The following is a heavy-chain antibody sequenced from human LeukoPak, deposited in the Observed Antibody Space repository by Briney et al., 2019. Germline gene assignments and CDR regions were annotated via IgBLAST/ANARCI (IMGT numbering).Heavy chain of an antibody. CDR1: GGSISINNFW. D-gene: IGHD3-22*01. CDR2: VYYSGST. J-gene: IGHJ4*02. V-gene: IGHV4-39*07. Sequence: SETLSLTCSISGGSISINNFWWGWIRQSPGKAMEWVGSVYYSGSTYYNPSLTRRLTMSVDTSKNQFSLKLSSVTAADTAVYYCASADPKTYYYDSWGQGTLVTVSS. CDR3: ASADPKTYYYDS.